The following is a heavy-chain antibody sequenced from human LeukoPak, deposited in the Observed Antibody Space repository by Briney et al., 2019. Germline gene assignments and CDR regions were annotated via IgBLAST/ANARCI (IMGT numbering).Heavy chain of an antibody. CDR1: GFTFSNYA. J-gene: IGHJ5*02. D-gene: IGHD3-22*01. CDR3: AKDPLRYYDSPGENWFDP. CDR2: ISGSGGTT. Sequence: GGSLRLSCEASGFTFSNYAMSWVRQTPGKGLEWVSAISGSGGTTYYADSVKGRFTIARDNSKNTLYLQMNSLRAEDTALYYCAKDPLRYYDSPGENWFDPWGQGTLVTVSS. V-gene: IGHV3-23*01.